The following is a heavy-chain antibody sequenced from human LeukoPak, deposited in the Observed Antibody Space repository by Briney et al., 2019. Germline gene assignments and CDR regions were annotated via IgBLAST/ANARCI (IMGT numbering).Heavy chain of an antibody. J-gene: IGHJ4*02. CDR2: IYYSGST. Sequence: SETLSLTCTVSGGSISSGDYYWSWIRQPPGKGLEWIGYIYYSGSTYYNPSLKSRVTISVDTSKNQFSLKLSSVTAADTAVYYCARDFFYDSSGYYQWGQGTLVTVSS. D-gene: IGHD3-22*01. V-gene: IGHV4-30-4*01. CDR3: ARDFFYDSSGYYQ. CDR1: GGSISSGDYY.